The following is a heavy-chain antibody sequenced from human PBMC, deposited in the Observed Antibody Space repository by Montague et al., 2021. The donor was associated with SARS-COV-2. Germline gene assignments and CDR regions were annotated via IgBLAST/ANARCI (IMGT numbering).Heavy chain of an antibody. V-gene: IGHV4-61*09. CDR2: ISTSGSS. D-gene: IGHD6-19*01. CDR3: ARDRRGMAVAGRAYYYYYVDV. CDR1: GASISSANDY. J-gene: IGHJ6*03. Sequence: ILSLTCSVSGASISSANDYWTWIRQPAGKGLEWIGHISTSGSSSYNPSLKSRVTIILDTSKQQFSLELTSVTAADTAVYYCARDRRGMAVAGRAYYYYYVDVWGKGTTVTVSS.